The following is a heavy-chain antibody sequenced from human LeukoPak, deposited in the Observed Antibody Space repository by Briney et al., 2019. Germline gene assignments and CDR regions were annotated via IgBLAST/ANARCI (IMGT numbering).Heavy chain of an antibody. J-gene: IGHJ3*02. V-gene: IGHV3-7*01. D-gene: IGHD3-22*01. Sequence: HPGGSLRLSCAASGFTFSSYWMSWLRQAPGKGLEWLPNIKQDGSEKHYVDSVKGRFTISRDNAKNSLYLQMNSLRAEDTAVYYCARVGYYYDSSGYYRNDAFDIWGQGTMVTVSS. CDR3: ARVGYYYDSSGYYRNDAFDI. CDR1: GFTFSSYW. CDR2: IKQDGSEK.